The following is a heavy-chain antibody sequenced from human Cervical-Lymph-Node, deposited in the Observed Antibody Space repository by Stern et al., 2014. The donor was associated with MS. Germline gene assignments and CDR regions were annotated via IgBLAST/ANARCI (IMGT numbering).Heavy chain of an antibody. Sequence: VQLVQSGAEVKKPGSSVKVSCKASGGTFSSYAISWVRQAPGQGLEWMGGSIPIFGTANYAQKFQGRVTITADESTSTAYMELSSLRSEDTAVYYCARAPYYYGSGSYYRGLDYWGQGTLVTVSS. CDR1: GGTFSSYA. J-gene: IGHJ4*02. CDR2: SIPIFGTA. CDR3: ARAPYYYGSGSYYRGLDY. V-gene: IGHV1-69*01. D-gene: IGHD3-10*01.